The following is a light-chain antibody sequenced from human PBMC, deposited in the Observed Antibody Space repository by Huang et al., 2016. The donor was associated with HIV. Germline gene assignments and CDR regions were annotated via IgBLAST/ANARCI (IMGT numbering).Light chain of an antibody. CDR2: GAS. CDR3: QQYGSSPRT. V-gene: IGKV3-20*01. J-gene: IGKJ1*01. CDR1: QSVSSSY. Sequence: EIVLTQSPGLLSLSPGERATLSCRASQSVSSSYLAWYQQKPGQAHRLLINGASSRSTGITDGFSGSGSGTDFTLTISRLEPEDFAGYYCQQYGSSPRTFGQGTKVEIK.